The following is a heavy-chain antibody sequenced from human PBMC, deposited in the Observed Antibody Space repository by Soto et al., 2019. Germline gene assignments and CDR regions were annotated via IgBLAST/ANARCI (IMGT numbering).Heavy chain of an antibody. J-gene: IGHJ4*02. CDR2: ITNTGLTT. Sequence: PGGSLRLSCAASGLCFSTHALTWVRQAPGKGLEWLSSITNTGLTTHYADSVKGRFTIARENSINTLHLQMNNLRVDDTAIYYCAKGFDYGDTKHIDHWGQGTLVTVSS. CDR1: GLCFSTHA. V-gene: IGHV3-23*01. CDR3: AKGFDYGDTKHIDH. D-gene: IGHD4-17*01.